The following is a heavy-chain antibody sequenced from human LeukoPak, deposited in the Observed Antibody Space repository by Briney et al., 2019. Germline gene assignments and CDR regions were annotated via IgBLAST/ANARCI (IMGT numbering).Heavy chain of an antibody. CDR1: GFGFSSYW. Sequence: PGGSLRLSCAASGFGFSSYWMTWVRQAPGKGLEWVANIKQDGSEKYYVDSVKGRFTISRDNAKNSLYLQMNSLRAEDTAVYYCARADRRIVGATRHDAFDIWGQGTMVTVSS. D-gene: IGHD1-26*01. V-gene: IGHV3-7*01. CDR3: ARADRRIVGATRHDAFDI. J-gene: IGHJ3*02. CDR2: IKQDGSEK.